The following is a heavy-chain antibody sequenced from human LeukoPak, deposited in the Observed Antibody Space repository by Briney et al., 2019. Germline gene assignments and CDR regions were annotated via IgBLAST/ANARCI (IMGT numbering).Heavy chain of an antibody. CDR3: ARRTPNYGDYYFDY. V-gene: IGHV3-53*01. CDR1: GFTVSSNY. J-gene: IGHJ4*02. CDR2: IYSGGST. Sequence: GGSLRLSCAASGFTVSSNYMSWVRQAPGKGLEWVSVIYSGGSTYYADSVKGRFTISRDNSKNTLYLQMNSLRAEDTAVYYCARRTPNYGDYYFDYWGQGTLVTVSS. D-gene: IGHD4-17*01.